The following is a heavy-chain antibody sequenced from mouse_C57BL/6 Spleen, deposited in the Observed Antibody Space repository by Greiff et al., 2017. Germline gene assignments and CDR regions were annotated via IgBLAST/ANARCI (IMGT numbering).Heavy chain of an antibody. J-gene: IGHJ4*01. D-gene: IGHD2-4*01. V-gene: IGHV1-80*01. CDR1: GYAFSSYW. Sequence: QVQLKQSGAELVKPGASVKISCKASGYAFSSYWMNWVKQRPGKGLEWIGQIYPGDGDTNYNGKFKGKATLTADTSSSTAYMQLSSLTSEDSAVDFCARSSVYYDYDGRDYYAMDYWGQGTSVTVSS. CDR3: ARSSVYYDYDGRDYYAMDY. CDR2: IYPGDGDT.